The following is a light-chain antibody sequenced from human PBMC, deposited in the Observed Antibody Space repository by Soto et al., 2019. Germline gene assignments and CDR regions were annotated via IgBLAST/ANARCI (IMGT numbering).Light chain of an antibody. J-gene: IGKJ1*01. Sequence: IQMTHSRSTLSGSVGDSVTVTCRGSQSFSGWLGWYQQKPGKAPKLMIYDASNLESGVPSRFSGSGSGTEFTLTIRSLPPDDFATYYCQQFRTFGQGTKVDIK. CDR1: QSFSGW. CDR3: QQFRT. V-gene: IGKV1-5*01. CDR2: DAS.